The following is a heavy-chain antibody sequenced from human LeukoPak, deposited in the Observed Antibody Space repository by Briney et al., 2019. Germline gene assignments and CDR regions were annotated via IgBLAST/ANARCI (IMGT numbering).Heavy chain of an antibody. D-gene: IGHD5-18*01. CDR3: ARHSVYSYGYYFDY. CDR1: GGSISSYY. J-gene: IGHJ4*02. Sequence: SDTLSLTCPVSGGSISSYYWSSIRQPPGEGLEWIVYIYYSGSTNYNPSLKSRVTISVDTSKNQFSLKLSSVTAADTAVYDCARHSVYSYGYYFDYGGQGTLVTVSS. V-gene: IGHV4-59*08. CDR2: IYYSGST.